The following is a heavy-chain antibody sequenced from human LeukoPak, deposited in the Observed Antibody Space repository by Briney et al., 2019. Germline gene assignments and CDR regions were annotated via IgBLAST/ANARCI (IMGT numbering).Heavy chain of an antibody. Sequence: KPSETLSPTCTVSGGAISGSPYYWGWIRQPPGKGLEWIGSTSYSGSTYYNPSLKSRVTISVDTSKNQFSLKLTSVTAADTAVYYCARAYSSGWYNDFDPWGQGTLVIVSS. J-gene: IGHJ5*02. CDR3: ARAYSSGWYNDFDP. D-gene: IGHD6-19*01. V-gene: IGHV4-39*01. CDR1: GGAISGSPYY. CDR2: TSYSGST.